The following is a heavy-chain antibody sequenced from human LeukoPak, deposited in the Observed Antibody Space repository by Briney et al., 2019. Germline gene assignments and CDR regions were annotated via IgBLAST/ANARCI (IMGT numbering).Heavy chain of an antibody. V-gene: IGHV3-23*01. CDR1: GFTFSSYA. CDR3: AKDPGRITIFGVVIRIRYFDY. Sequence: GGSLRLSCAASGFTFSSYAMSWVRQAPGKGLEWVSAISGSGGSTYYADSVKGRFTISRDNSKNTLYLQMNSLRAEGTAVYYCAKDPGRITIFGVVIRIRYFDYWGQGTLVTVSS. D-gene: IGHD3-3*01. J-gene: IGHJ4*02. CDR2: ISGSGGST.